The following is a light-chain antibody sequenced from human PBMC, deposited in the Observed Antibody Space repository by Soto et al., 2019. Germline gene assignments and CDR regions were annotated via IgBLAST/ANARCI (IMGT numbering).Light chain of an antibody. V-gene: IGLV1-47*01. CDR1: TSNIGSHD. CDR3: ATWDDGLSGVV. Sequence: QAVVTQPPSASGTPGQRVTISCSGSTSNIGSHDVFWYQQLPGTAPKLLISRNNQRPSGVPDRFSGSKSGTSASLDISGLRSEDEADYYCATWDDGLSGVVFGGGTKLTVL. J-gene: IGLJ2*01. CDR2: RNN.